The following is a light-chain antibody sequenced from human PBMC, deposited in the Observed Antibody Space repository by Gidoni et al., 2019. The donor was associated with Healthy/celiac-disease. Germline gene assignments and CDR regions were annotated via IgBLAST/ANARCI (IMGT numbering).Light chain of an antibody. CDR2: AAS. J-gene: IGKJ4*01. V-gene: IGKV1-8*01. Sequence: AIRMTQSPSSFSASTGDRVTITCRASQGISSYLAWYQQKPGKAPKLLIYAASTLQSAVPSMFSGCGSGTDFALPISRLQSEYFATYYCPQYHSFTLAFXGXPKVELK. CDR1: QGISSY. CDR3: PQYHSFTLA.